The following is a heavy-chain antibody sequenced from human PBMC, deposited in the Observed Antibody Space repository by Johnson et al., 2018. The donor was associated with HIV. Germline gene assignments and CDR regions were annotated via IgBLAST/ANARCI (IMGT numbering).Heavy chain of an antibody. CDR2: ISYDGSNK. CDR3: AKARGYDPYDAFDI. J-gene: IGHJ3*02. V-gene: IGHV3-30-3*01. Sequence: VQVVESGGGVVQPGRSLRLSCAASGFTFSSYAMHWVRQAPGKGLEWVAVISYDGSNKYYADSVKGRFTISSDNYQNTLYLQMNSLRAEDTALYYCAKARGYDPYDAFDIWGQGTMVTVSS. D-gene: IGHD5-12*01. CDR1: GFTFSSYA.